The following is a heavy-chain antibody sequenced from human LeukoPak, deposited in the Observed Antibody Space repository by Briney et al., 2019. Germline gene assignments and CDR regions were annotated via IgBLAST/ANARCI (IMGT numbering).Heavy chain of an antibody. Sequence: LGRSLRLSCAASGFTFRNHGMHWVRQAPGKGLEWVAVIWFDGGNKYYADSVRGRFTISRDNSKNTLSLQMNSLRVEDTAVYFCARDITSRYLDYWGQGTPVTVSS. V-gene: IGHV3-33*01. CDR3: ARDITSRYLDY. D-gene: IGHD1-14*01. CDR2: IWFDGGNK. J-gene: IGHJ4*02. CDR1: GFTFRNHG.